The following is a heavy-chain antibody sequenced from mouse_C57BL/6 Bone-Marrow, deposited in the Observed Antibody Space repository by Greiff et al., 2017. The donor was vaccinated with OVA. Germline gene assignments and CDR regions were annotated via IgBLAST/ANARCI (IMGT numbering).Heavy chain of an antibody. J-gene: IGHJ2*01. V-gene: IGHV14-4*01. D-gene: IGHD2-5*01. CDR1: GFNIKDDY. Sequence: VQLQQSGAELVRPGASVKLSCTASGFNIKDDYMHWVKQRPEQGLEWIGWIDPENGDTEYASKFQGKATITADTSSNTAYLQLSSLTSEDTAVYYCTTRYSNYYFDYWGQGTTLTGSS. CDR3: TTRYSNYYFDY. CDR2: IDPENGDT.